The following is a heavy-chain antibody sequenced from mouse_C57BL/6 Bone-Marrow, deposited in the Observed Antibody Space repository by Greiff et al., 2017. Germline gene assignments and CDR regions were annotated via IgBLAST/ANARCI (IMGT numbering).Heavy chain of an antibody. D-gene: IGHD1-1*01. V-gene: IGHV1-82*01. CDR2: IYPGDGDT. Sequence: QVQLKEPGPELVKPGASVKISCKASGYAFSSSWMNWVKQRPGKGLEWIGRIYPGDGDTNYNGKFKGKATLTVDKSSSTAYMQLSSLTSGDSAVXFCAREEAVTTVVATLRYDMDYWGQGTSVTVSS. J-gene: IGHJ4*01. CDR3: AREEAVTTVVATLRYDMDY. CDR1: GYAFSSSW.